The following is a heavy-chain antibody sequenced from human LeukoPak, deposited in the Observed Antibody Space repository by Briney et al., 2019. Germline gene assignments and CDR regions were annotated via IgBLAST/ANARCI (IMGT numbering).Heavy chain of an antibody. CDR2: ITWNSGSV. CDR1: GFTFHDYA. V-gene: IGHV3-9*03. J-gene: IGHJ3*01. D-gene: IGHD3/OR15-3a*01. Sequence: PGGSLRLSCAASGFTFHDYAMHWVRQVPGKGLEWVSGITWNSGSVLYADSVRGRFTISRDNAKNSLYLQMNSLRPEDMAFYYCAKGLGVASLMGALDEWGQETLVTV. CDR3: AKGLGVASLMGALDE.